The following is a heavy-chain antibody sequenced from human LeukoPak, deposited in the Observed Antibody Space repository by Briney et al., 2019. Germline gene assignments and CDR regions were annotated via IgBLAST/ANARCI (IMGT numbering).Heavy chain of an antibody. D-gene: IGHD5-18*01. CDR2: ISGSGGST. J-gene: IGHJ3*02. CDR1: GFTFSSYA. Sequence: GGSLRLSCAASGFTFSSYAMSWVRQAPGKGLEWVSAISGSGGSTYYADSVKGRFTISRDNSKNTLYLQMNSLRAEDTAVYYCAKEGSRGYSSPDAFDIWGQGTMVTVSS. CDR3: AKEGSRGYSSPDAFDI. V-gene: IGHV3-23*01.